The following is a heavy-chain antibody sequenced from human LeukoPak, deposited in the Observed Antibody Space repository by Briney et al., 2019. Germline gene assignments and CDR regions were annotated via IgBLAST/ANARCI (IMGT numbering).Heavy chain of an antibody. D-gene: IGHD2-2*02. CDR1: SGSIRNSNYY. Sequence: SETLSLTCTVSSGSIRNSNYYWGWIRQPPGKGLEWIGSIFYDGSSDYNPSLKSRVTISVDTSKNQFSLKLSSVTAADTAVYYCARVADYTRYYYYYMDVWGKGTTVTISS. CDR2: IFYDGSS. CDR3: ARVADYTRYYYYYMDV. V-gene: IGHV4-39*07. J-gene: IGHJ6*03.